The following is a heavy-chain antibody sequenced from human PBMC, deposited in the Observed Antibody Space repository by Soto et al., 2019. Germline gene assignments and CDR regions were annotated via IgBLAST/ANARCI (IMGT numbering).Heavy chain of an antibody. CDR2: INNDGSDT. D-gene: IGHD1-26*01. Sequence: GGSLRLSCAASGFTFSSYWMHWVRQAPGKGLVWVSHINNDGSDTTYADSVKGRFTISRDNAKNTLYLQMNSLRAEDTALYYCVRDEIGVGIDYWGLGTPVTVSS. J-gene: IGHJ4*02. CDR3: VRDEIGVGIDY. V-gene: IGHV3-74*01. CDR1: GFTFSSYW.